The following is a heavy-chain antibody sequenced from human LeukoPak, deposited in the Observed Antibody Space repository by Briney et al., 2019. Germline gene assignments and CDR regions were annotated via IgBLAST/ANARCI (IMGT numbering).Heavy chain of an antibody. D-gene: IGHD5-18*01. J-gene: IGHJ4*02. V-gene: IGHV4-59*01. CDR3: ARLDTADIYFDY. Sequence: SETLSLTCTVSGGSISSYYWSWIRQPPGEGLEWIGYIYYSGSTNYNPSLKSRVTISVDTSKNQFSLKLSSVTAADTAVYYCARLDTADIYFDYWGQGTLVTVSS. CDR2: IYYSGST. CDR1: GGSISSYY.